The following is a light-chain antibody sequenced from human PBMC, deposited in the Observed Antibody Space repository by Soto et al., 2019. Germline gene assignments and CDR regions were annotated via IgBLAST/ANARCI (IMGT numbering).Light chain of an antibody. J-gene: IGKJ5*01. CDR1: QGIRND. Sequence: DIQMTQSPSSLSASVGDRVTITCRASQGIRNDLGWYQQKPGKAPNLLIYVASSLQSEVPSRFSGSGSGTDFTLTITSLQPEDFATYYCQQSYGTPITFGQGTRLEI. CDR3: QQSYGTPIT. V-gene: IGKV1-39*01. CDR2: VAS.